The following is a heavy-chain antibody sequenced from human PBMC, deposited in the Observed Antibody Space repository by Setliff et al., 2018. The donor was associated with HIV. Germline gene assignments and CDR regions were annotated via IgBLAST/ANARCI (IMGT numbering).Heavy chain of an antibody. Sequence: PGGSLRLSCTASGFTFGDYAMTWVRQAPGKGLQWVGFIRGRAYGGTTEYADSVKGRFTISRDNSQNTLFLQMDNLRPEDTAVYFCASRGRAYFLDASGYFDSWGQGALVTVLL. D-gene: IGHD3-22*01. CDR2: IRGRAYGGTT. CDR3: ASRGRAYFLDASGYFDS. V-gene: IGHV3-49*04. CDR1: GFTFGDYA. J-gene: IGHJ4*02.